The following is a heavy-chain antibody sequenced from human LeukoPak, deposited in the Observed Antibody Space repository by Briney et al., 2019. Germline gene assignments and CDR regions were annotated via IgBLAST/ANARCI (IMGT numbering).Heavy chain of an antibody. D-gene: IGHD2-15*01. Sequence: PSETLSLTCAVYGGSFSGYYWSWIRQPPGKGLEWIGYIYYSGSTNYNPSLKSRVTISVDTSKNQFSLKLSSVTAADTAVYYCARDLSGGLDAFDIWGQGTMVTVSS. CDR1: GGSFSGYY. CDR2: IYYSGST. CDR3: ARDLSGGLDAFDI. V-gene: IGHV4-59*01. J-gene: IGHJ3*02.